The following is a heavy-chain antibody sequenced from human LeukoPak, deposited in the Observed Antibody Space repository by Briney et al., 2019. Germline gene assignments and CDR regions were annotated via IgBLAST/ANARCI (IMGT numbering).Heavy chain of an antibody. CDR2: IKSDGITI. D-gene: IGHD1-20*01. Sequence: GGSLRLFCAASGFTFSNYMMHWVRQAPGKGLVWVSRIKSDGITITYADSVKGRFTISRDSAKNTLYLQMNSLRAEDTAVYYCLRDLNWSLDQWGQGTLVTVSS. J-gene: IGHJ4*02. CDR3: LRDLNWSLDQ. V-gene: IGHV3-74*01. CDR1: GFTFSNYM.